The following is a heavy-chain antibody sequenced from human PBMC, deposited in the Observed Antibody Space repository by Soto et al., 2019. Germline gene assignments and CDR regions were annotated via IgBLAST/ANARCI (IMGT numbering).Heavy chain of an antibody. V-gene: IGHV3-30*12. CDR1: GFIFSNFG. CDR2: IYNDGHTK. J-gene: IGHJ4*02. CDR3: TTWQGSLHYDN. D-gene: IGHD2-15*01. Sequence: LRLSCAASGFIFSNFGMHWVRQAPGKGLEWVAAIYNDGHTKEYADSVKDRFTVSRDNSKNILYLRMDSLRAEDTAIYYCTTWQGSLHYDNWGQGTLVTVSS.